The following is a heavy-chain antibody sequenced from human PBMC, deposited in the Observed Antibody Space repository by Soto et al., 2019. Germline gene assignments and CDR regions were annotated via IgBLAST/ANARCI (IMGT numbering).Heavy chain of an antibody. CDR2: IYYSGST. V-gene: IGHV4-31*03. CDR1: GGSISSGGYY. Sequence: PSETLSLTCTVSGGSISSGGYYWSWIRQHPGKGLEWIGYIYYSGSTYYNPSLKSRVTISVDTSANQFSLKLSSVTAADTAVYYCASGINGYGRFDPWGQGTLVTVSS. D-gene: IGHD5-12*01. CDR3: ASGINGYGRFDP. J-gene: IGHJ5*02.